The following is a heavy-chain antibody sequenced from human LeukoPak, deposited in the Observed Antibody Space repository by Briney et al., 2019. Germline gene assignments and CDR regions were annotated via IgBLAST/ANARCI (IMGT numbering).Heavy chain of an antibody. CDR3: TRERNSYGPHDAFDI. CDR2: IYSGGST. D-gene: IGHD5-18*01. CDR1: GFLVRSNY. Sequence: GGTLRLPCAASGFLVRSNYMSGVRQTPGKGVEGVSIIYSGGSTYYADTVRGRFTISRDNSKNTLYLQMNSLRVEETAVYYCTRERNSYGPHDAFDIWGQGTMFTVSS. V-gene: IGHV3-66*01. J-gene: IGHJ3*02.